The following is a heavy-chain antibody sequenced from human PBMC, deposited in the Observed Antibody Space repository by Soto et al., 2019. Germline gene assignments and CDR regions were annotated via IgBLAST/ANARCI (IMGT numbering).Heavy chain of an antibody. CDR3: ARGIVGATLWFDP. Sequence: SETLSLTCTVSGGSISSYYWSWIRQPPGKGLEWIGYIYYSGSTNHNPSLKSRVTISVDTSKNQFSLKLSSVTAADTAVYYCARGIVGATLWFDPWGQGTLVTVSS. CDR2: IYYSGST. V-gene: IGHV4-59*01. CDR1: GGSISSYY. J-gene: IGHJ5*02. D-gene: IGHD1-26*01.